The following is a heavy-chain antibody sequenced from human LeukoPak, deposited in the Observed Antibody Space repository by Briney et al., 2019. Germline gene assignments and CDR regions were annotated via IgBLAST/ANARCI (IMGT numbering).Heavy chain of an antibody. CDR1: GFTFDDYA. J-gene: IGHJ6*02. CDR2: ISWNSGSI. V-gene: IGHV3-9*01. CDR3: AKSRHDVVVPAAMGGAYYYYYYGMDV. D-gene: IGHD2-2*01. Sequence: GGSLRLSCAASGFTFDDYAMHCVRQAPGKGLELVSGISWNSGSIGYADSVKGRFTISRDNAKNSLYLQMNSLRAEDTALYYCAKSRHDVVVPAAMGGAYYYYYYGMDVWGQGTTVTVSS.